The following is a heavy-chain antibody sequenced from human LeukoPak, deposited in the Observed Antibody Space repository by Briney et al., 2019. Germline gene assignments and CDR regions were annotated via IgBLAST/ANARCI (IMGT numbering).Heavy chain of an antibody. CDR3: ASLYYYDSGSYYNVVGAFDI. J-gene: IGHJ3*02. Sequence: PGGSLRLSCAASGFTFINFAMYWVRQAPGKGLEWVAVISYDGSNKYYADSVRGRFTISRDNSKNTLYLQMNSLRAEDTAVYYCASLYYYDSGSYYNVVGAFDIWGQGTLVSVSS. CDR1: GFTFINFA. CDR2: ISYDGSNK. D-gene: IGHD3-10*01. V-gene: IGHV3-30-3*01.